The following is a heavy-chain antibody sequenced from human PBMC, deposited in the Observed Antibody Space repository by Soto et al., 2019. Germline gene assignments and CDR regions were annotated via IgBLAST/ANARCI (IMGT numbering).Heavy chain of an antibody. CDR2: INPSGGST. CDR3: ARDPPSYIVVVPAAYNYYYYYYMDV. CDR1: GYTFTSYY. J-gene: IGHJ6*03. D-gene: IGHD2-2*01. V-gene: IGHV1-46*01. Sequence: ASVKVSCKASGYTFTSYYMHWVRQAPGRGLEWMGIINPSGGSTSYAQKFQGRVTMTRDTSTSTVYMELSSLRSEDTAVYYCARDPPSYIVVVPAAYNYYYYYYMDVWGKGTTVTVSS.